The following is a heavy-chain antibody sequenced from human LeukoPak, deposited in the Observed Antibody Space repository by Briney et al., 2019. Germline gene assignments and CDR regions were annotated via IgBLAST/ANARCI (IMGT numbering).Heavy chain of an antibody. CDR2: LYYSGNT. CDR3: ARARGLGITLVRGVFYFAY. V-gene: IGHV4-31*03. J-gene: IGHJ4*02. CDR1: GGSICSVPYW. D-gene: IGHD3-10*01. Sequence: SQTLSLTRTVSGGSICSVPYWCRWIRQHPEKGLEWIGYLYYSGNTYYNPSLKSRVSISVDTSKNQFSLKLSSVTAADTAVYYCARARGLGITLVRGVFYFAYCGQGTLVTVSS.